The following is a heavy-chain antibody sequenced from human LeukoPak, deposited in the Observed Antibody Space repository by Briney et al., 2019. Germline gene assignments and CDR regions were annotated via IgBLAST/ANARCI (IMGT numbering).Heavy chain of an antibody. CDR2: ISYDGSNK. CDR3: AKGAITMVRGVIIEETGFDY. J-gene: IGHJ4*02. Sequence: GGSLRLSCAASGFTFSSYGMHWVRQAPGKGLEWVAVISYDGSNKYYADSVKGRFTISRDNSKNTLYLQMNSPRAEDTAVYYCAKGAITMVRGVIIEETGFDYWGQGTLVTVSS. D-gene: IGHD3-10*01. V-gene: IGHV3-30*18. CDR1: GFTFSSYG.